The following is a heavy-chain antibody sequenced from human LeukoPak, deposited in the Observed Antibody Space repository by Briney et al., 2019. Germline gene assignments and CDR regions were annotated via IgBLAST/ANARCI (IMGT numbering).Heavy chain of an antibody. D-gene: IGHD3-10*01. CDR2: ISSGGSTI. Sequence: GVSLRLSCAVSGFTFSDYYMSWIRQVPGKGLEWVSYISSGGSTISHADSVKGRFTISRDNAENSLYLQMNSLRAEDTAVYYCARTGYGSGSFSWDYWGQGTLVTVSS. J-gene: IGHJ4*02. CDR1: GFTFSDYY. CDR3: ARTGYGSGSFSWDY. V-gene: IGHV3-11*04.